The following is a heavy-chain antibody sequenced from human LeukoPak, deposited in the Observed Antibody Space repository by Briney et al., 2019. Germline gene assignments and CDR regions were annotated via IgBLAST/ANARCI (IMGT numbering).Heavy chain of an antibody. CDR3: AREGQWLDYYGMDV. CDR1: GYTFTSYG. Sequence: ASVKVSCKASGYTFTSYGISWVRQAPGQGLEWMGWISAYNGNTNYAQKLQGRVTMTTDASTSTAYMELRSLRSDDTAVYYCAREGQWLDYYGMDVWGQGTTVTVSS. J-gene: IGHJ6*02. D-gene: IGHD6-19*01. CDR2: ISAYNGNT. V-gene: IGHV1-18*01.